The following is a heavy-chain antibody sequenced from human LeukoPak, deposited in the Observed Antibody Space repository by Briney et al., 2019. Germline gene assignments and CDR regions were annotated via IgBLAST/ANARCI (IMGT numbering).Heavy chain of an antibody. V-gene: IGHV3-48*03. CDR1: GFTFSSYE. CDR3: ARDLRSSSWGWFDP. J-gene: IGHJ5*02. D-gene: IGHD6-13*01. Sequence: GGSLRLSCAASGFTFSSYEMNWVRQAPGKGLEWVSYISSSGSTIYYADSVKGRFTISRDNAKNSLYLQMNSLRAEDTAVYYCARDLRSSSWGWFDPWGQGTLVTVSS. CDR2: ISSSGSTI.